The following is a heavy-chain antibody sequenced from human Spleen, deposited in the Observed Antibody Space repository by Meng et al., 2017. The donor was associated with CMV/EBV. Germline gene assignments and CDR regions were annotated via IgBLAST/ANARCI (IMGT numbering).Heavy chain of an antibody. J-gene: IGHJ4*02. CDR1: GGSISSGDYY. Sequence: SLTCTVSGGSISSGDYYWSWIRQPPGKGLEWIGYIYYSGSTYYNPSLKSRVTISVDTSKNQFSLKLSSVTAADTAVYYCARQIGYCSSTSCYGLDYWGQGTLVTVSS. D-gene: IGHD2-2*01. V-gene: IGHV4-30-4*08. CDR2: IYYSGST. CDR3: ARQIGYCSSTSCYGLDY.